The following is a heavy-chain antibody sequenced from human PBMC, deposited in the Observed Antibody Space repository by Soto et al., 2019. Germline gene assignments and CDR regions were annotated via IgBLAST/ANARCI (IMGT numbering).Heavy chain of an antibody. CDR3: ARPRYYDFWSGYYTGTGMDV. CDR2: IIPIFGTA. V-gene: IGHV1-69*13. CDR1: GGTFSSYA. J-gene: IGHJ6*02. Sequence: SVKVSCKASGGTFSSYAISWVRQAPGQGLEWMGGIIPIFGTANYAQKFQGRVTITADESTSTAYMELSSLRSEDTAVYYCARPRYYDFWSGYYTGTGMDVWGQGTTVTVSS. D-gene: IGHD3-3*01.